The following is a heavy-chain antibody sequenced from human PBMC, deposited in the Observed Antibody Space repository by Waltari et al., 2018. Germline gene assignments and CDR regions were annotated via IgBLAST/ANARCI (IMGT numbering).Heavy chain of an antibody. CDR1: GYFFSGYY. CDR2: INPNTGGT. V-gene: IGHV1-2*02. Sequence: QVQLVQAGAEVKMPGASVKVSCKASGYFFSGYYMHWFRPAPCHGLEWLGWINPNTGGTNYAQKFQGSFTMTLVTSITTAILELRRLTSADTVIYYCARRRNFEPFDYWGQGTLVTVSS. D-gene: IGHD4-4*01. J-gene: IGHJ4*02. CDR3: ARRRNFEPFDY.